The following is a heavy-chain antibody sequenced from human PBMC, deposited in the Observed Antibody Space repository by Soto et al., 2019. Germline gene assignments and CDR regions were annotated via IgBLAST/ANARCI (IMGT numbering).Heavy chain of an antibody. CDR3: ARSLLWFGEAFYYYYYMDV. D-gene: IGHD3-10*01. J-gene: IGHJ6*03. Sequence: SSETLSLTCTVSGGSISSYYWSWIRQPPGKGLEWIGYIYYSGSTNYNPSLKSRVTISVDTSKNQFSLKLSSVTAADTAVYYCARSLLWFGEAFYYYYYMDVWGKGTTVTVSS. CDR1: GGSISSYY. CDR2: IYYSGST. V-gene: IGHV4-59*01.